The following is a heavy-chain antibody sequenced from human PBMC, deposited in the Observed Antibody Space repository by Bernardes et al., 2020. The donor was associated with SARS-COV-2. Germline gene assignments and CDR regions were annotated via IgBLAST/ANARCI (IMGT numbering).Heavy chain of an antibody. CDR2: IYYSGIT. CDR3: AREQWLAHYFDY. D-gene: IGHD6-19*01. V-gene: IGHV4-39*07. J-gene: IGHJ4*02. Sequence: SETLSLTCTVSGGSISSSSYYWGWIRQPPGKGLDWIGNIYYSGITYYNPSLMSRVTISVDTSKSQFSLNLSSVTAADTAVYYCAREQWLAHYFDYWGQGILVTVSS. CDR1: GGSISSSSYY.